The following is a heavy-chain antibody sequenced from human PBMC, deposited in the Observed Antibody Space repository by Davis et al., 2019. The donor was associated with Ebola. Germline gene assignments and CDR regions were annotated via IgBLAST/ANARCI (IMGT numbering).Heavy chain of an antibody. CDR1: GGSISGYY. CDR2: IYYSGST. V-gene: IGHV4-59*08. D-gene: IGHD6-13*01. CDR3: ARRGNNSWYYYFDY. Sequence: GSLRLSCTVAGGSISGYYWSRIRQPPGKGLEWIGYIYYSGSTNYNPSLKSRVTISVDTSKNQFSLKLSSVTAADTAVYYCARRGNNSWYYYFDYWGQGTLVTVSS. J-gene: IGHJ4*02.